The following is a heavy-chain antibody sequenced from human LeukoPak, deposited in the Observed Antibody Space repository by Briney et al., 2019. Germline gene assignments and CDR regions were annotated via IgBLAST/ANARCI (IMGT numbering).Heavy chain of an antibody. CDR1: GFTFSSSW. J-gene: IGHJ4*02. D-gene: IGHD3-16*01. CDR2: INSDGSST. CDR3: ARGGSPFY. Sequence: QPGGSLRLSCAASGFTFSSSWMHWVRQAPGEGLVWVSRINSDGSSTTYADSVKGRFTISRDNAKNTLYLQMNSLRAEDTAVYYCARGGSPFYWGQGTLVTVSS. V-gene: IGHV3-74*01.